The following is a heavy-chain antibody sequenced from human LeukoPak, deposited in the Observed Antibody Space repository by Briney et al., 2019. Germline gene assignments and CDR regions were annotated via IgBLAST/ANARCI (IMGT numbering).Heavy chain of an antibody. V-gene: IGHV3-23*01. CDR2: INAGGGET. J-gene: IGHJ3*01. CDR3: GRDPNGDYFGAFEF. Sequence: GGSLRLSCAASGFTFSTYAMTWVRQAAEKGLEWVSIINAGGGETYYAESVKGRFTISRDNSKNTLYLQMNSLRVEDTAVYYCGRDPNGDYFGAFEFWGQETLVTVSA. D-gene: IGHD4-17*01. CDR1: GFTFSTYA.